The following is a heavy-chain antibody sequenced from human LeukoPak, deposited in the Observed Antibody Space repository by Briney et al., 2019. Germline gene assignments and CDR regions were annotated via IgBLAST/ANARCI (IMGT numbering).Heavy chain of an antibody. CDR2: IFYSGST. J-gene: IGHJ4*02. D-gene: IGHD3-22*01. Sequence: SETLSLTCTVSGGSIGNYYWSWIRQPPGKELEWIGYIFYSGSTNYNPSLKSRVTISVDTSKNQFSLKLSSVTAADTAVYYCARSVVMKQIVVDYELPDYWGQGTLVTVSS. CDR1: GGSIGNYY. CDR3: ARSVVMKQIVVDYELPDY. V-gene: IGHV4-59*08.